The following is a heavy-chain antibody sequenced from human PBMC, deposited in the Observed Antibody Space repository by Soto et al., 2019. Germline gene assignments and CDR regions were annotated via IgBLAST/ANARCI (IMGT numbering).Heavy chain of an antibody. V-gene: IGHV1-69*06. J-gene: IGHJ6*02. CDR1: GGTFSSYA. D-gene: IGHD3-22*01. Sequence: SVEVSCKXSGGTFSSYAISWVRQAPGQGLEWMGGIIPIFGTANYAQKFQGRVTITADKSTSTAYMELSSLRSEDTAVYYCARDGYYDSSGYPSWGMDVWGQGTTVTVSS. CDR2: IIPIFGTA. CDR3: ARDGYYDSSGYPSWGMDV.